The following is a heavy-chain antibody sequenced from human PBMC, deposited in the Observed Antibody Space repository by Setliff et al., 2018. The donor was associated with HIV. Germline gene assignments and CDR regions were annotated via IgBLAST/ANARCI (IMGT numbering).Heavy chain of an antibody. CDR3: ARVFPPIRGAPFGTPPGAFDI. J-gene: IGHJ3*02. D-gene: IGHD2-15*01. CDR2: VYTSGST. V-gene: IGHV4-4*07. Sequence: PSETLSLTCSVSGGSMSTYYWSWIRQPAGKRLEWIGRVYTSGSTIYNSSLRSRVTMSVDTSKSQFSLKLNSVAAADTAVYYCARVFPPIRGAPFGTPPGAFDIWGKGTMVTVSS. CDR1: GGSMSTYY.